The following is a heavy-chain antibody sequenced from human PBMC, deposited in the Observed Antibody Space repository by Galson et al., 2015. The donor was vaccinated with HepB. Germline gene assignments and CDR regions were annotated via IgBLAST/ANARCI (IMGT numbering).Heavy chain of an antibody. D-gene: IGHD6-13*01. V-gene: IGHV5-10-1*01. Sequence: QSGAEVKKPGESLRISCKGSGYSFTSYWISWVRQMPGKGLEWMGRIDPSDSYTNYSPSFQGRVTISADKSISTAYLQWSSLKASDTAMYYCARNGYSSSWLRPLGWLDRWGQGTLVAVSS. CDR2: IDPSDSYT. CDR3: ARNGYSSSWLRPLGWLDR. J-gene: IGHJ5*02. CDR1: GYSFTSYW.